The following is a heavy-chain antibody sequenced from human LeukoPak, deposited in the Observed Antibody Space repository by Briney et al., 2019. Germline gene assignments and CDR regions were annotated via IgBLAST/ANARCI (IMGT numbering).Heavy chain of an antibody. Sequence: IPSETLSLTCTVSGGSITSSIDYWGWVRQPPGKGRRWFGTIYYITSTQYNPSLKSRVTMSVDTSKNQFSLKLSSMTAADTAVYYCARHQCSGTRCYNFYFYGMDVWGQGTTVTVSS. CDR3: ARHQCSGTRCYNFYFYGMDV. CDR2: IYYITST. J-gene: IGHJ6*02. D-gene: IGHD2-2*02. CDR1: GGSITSSIDY. V-gene: IGHV4-39*01.